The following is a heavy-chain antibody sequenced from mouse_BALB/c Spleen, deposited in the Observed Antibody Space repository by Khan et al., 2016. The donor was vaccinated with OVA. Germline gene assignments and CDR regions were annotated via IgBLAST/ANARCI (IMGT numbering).Heavy chain of an antibody. CDR1: GYTFTDYE. Sequence: QVQLQQSGAELVRPGASVTLSCQASGYTFTDYEMYWVKQTPVHGLEWIGTIDPETGGTAYNQTFKGTATLPADKSSSTSYMELSSLTSEDSAVYYGTGGRVTRVAHFDYWGQGTTLTVSS. V-gene: IGHV1-15*01. CDR3: TGGRVTRVAHFDY. CDR2: IDPETGGT. J-gene: IGHJ2*01. D-gene: IGHD1-1*01.